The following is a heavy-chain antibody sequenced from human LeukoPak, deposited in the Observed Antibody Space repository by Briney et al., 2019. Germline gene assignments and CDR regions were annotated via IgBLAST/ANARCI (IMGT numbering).Heavy chain of an antibody. CDR2: IYYSGST. V-gene: IGHV4-61*01. CDR3: AREAPRGYSYGPSGLVYFDY. Sequence: SETLSLTCTVSGGSISSSSYYWSWIRQPPGKGLEWIGYIYYSGSTNYNPSLKSRVTISVDTSKNQFSLKLSSVTAADTAVYYCAREAPRGYSYGPSGLVYFDYWGQGTPVTVSS. J-gene: IGHJ4*02. D-gene: IGHD5-18*01. CDR1: GGSISSSSYY.